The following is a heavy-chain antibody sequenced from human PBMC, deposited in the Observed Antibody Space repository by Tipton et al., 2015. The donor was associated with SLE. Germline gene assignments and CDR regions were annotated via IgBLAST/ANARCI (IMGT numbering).Heavy chain of an antibody. Sequence: TLSLTCTVSGGSIGSGDYYWTWIRQPAGKGLEWIGHISSTGSTSYNSSLRSRVTISSDTSKNQFSLKLSSVTAADTAVYYCVRRDCSGRPCYAVDYWGQGTLVTVSS. D-gene: IGHD2-15*01. CDR3: VRRDCSGRPCYAVDY. CDR1: GGSIGSGDYY. CDR2: ISSTGST. V-gene: IGHV4-61*09. J-gene: IGHJ4*02.